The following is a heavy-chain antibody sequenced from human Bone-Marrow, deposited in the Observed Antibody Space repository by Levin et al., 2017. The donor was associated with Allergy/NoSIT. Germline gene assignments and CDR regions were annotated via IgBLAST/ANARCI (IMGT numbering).Heavy chain of an antibody. CDR1: GGSISSSSYY. CDR3: ARQYSYGIYYYYGMDV. J-gene: IGHJ6*02. D-gene: IGHD5-18*01. CDR2: LSSLFLP. V-gene: IGHV4-39*01. Sequence: LLLSFTVSGGSISSSSYYWGWIRQPPFPFLSFLFLLSSLFLPSSPPSLKSRVTISVDTSKNQFSLKLSSVTAADTAVYYCARQYSYGIYYYYGMDVWGQGTTVTVSS.